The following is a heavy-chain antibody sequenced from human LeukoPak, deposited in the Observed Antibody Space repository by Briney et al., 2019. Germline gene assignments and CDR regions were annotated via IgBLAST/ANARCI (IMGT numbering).Heavy chain of an antibody. V-gene: IGHV3-11*04. J-gene: IGHJ5*02. CDR3: ARDSDSSGYSGWFDP. CDR1: GFTFSDYY. D-gene: IGHD3-22*01. Sequence: GGSLRLSCAASGFTFSDYYMSWIRQAPGKGLGWVSYISSSGSTIYYADSVKGRFTISRDNAKNSLYLQMNSLRAEDTAVYYCARDSDSSGYSGWFDPWGQGTLVTVSS. CDR2: ISSSGSTI.